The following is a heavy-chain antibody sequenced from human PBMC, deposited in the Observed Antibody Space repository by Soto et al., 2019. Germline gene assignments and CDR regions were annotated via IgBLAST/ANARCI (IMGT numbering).Heavy chain of an antibody. V-gene: IGHV3-23*01. CDR2: ISSSGGST. D-gene: IGHD6-25*01. CDR1: GFTFSSYA. Sequence: EVQLLESGGDLIQPGGSLRLSCAASGFTFSSYAMSWVRQAPGKGLGWVSAISSSGGSTFYADSVKGRFTISRDNSRNTLHLQTDSLRAEDTAVCEFAKFPPMTQPRPYIDHGGQRTMVTLSP. J-gene: IGHJ5*02. CDR3: AKFPPMTQPRPYIDH.